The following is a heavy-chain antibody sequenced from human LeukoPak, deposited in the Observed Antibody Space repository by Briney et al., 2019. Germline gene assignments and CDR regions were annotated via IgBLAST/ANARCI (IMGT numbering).Heavy chain of an antibody. CDR2: INHSGST. J-gene: IGHJ4*02. V-gene: IGHV4-34*01. CDR3: ARDSRNWGREKGDYFDY. CDR1: GGSFSGYY. D-gene: IGHD7-27*01. Sequence: SETLSLTCAVYGGSFSGYYWSWIRQPPGKGLEWIGEINHSGSTNYNPSLKSRVTISVDTSKNQFSLKLSSVTAADTAVYYCARDSRNWGREKGDYFDYWGQGTLVTVSS.